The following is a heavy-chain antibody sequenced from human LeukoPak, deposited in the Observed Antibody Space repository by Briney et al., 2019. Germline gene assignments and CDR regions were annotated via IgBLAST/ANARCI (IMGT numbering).Heavy chain of an antibody. CDR3: ARDFWSPPYGMDV. CDR1: GGSISSYY. D-gene: IGHD3-3*01. Sequence: SETLSLTCTVSGGSISSYYWSWIRQPAGKGLEWIGRISNSGTTNYNPSLKSRVSMSVATSKNQFSLKLSSVTAADTAVYYCARDFWSPPYGMDVWGQGTTVTVSS. J-gene: IGHJ6*02. V-gene: IGHV4-4*07. CDR2: ISNSGTT.